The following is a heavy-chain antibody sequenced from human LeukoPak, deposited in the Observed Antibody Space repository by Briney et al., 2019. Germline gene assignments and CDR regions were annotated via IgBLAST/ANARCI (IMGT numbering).Heavy chain of an antibody. Sequence: PGGSLRLSCAASGFTFSDDYMSWIRQAPGKGPEWVSYISSDGSTIFYADSVKGRFTISRDNAKNSLFLQMNSLRAEDTAVYYCARERTTARYWGQGTLVTVSS. J-gene: IGHJ4*02. CDR2: ISSDGSTI. D-gene: IGHD4-17*01. CDR1: GFTFSDDY. CDR3: ARERTTARY. V-gene: IGHV3-11*01.